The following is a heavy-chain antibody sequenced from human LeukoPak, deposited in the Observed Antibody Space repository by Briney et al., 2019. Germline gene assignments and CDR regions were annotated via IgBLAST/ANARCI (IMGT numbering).Heavy chain of an antibody. V-gene: IGHV3-66*01. Sequence: GALSLSCAASGFTVSSNYMSWVRQAPGKGLEWVSVIYSGGSTYYADSVKGRFTISRDNSKNTLYLQMNSLRAEDTAVYYCAKDDNYIRFLSWGQGTLVTVSS. D-gene: IGHD3-16*01. CDR2: IYSGGST. CDR3: AKDDNYIRFLS. CDR1: GFTVSSNY. J-gene: IGHJ5*02.